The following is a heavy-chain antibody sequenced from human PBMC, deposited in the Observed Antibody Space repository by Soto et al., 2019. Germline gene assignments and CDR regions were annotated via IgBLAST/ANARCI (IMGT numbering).Heavy chain of an antibody. CDR2: IHYSGNA. CDR1: GDSFRSYH. CDR3: VRHPSSSFDS. Sequence: SETLSLTCTVSGDSFRSYHWSWIRQPPGKRLEWIGYIHYSGNAKYNPSLQSRLTISVDTSKNQLSLKLTSVTAADTAMYYCVRHPSSSFDSWGQGTLVTVSS. V-gene: IGHV4-59*08. J-gene: IGHJ4*02. D-gene: IGHD6-6*01.